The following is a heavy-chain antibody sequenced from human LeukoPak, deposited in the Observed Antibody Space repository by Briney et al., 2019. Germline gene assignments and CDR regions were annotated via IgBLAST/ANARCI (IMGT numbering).Heavy chain of an antibody. Sequence: GASAKVSCKASGYTSTSYDINWVRQATGQGPEWMGWMNPNSGNTGYAQKFQGRVTMTRNTSISTAYMELSSLRSEDTAVYYCARVQGYSGSYDWGQGTLVTVSS. V-gene: IGHV1-8*01. CDR3: ARVQGYSGSYD. CDR2: MNPNSGNT. D-gene: IGHD1-26*01. J-gene: IGHJ4*02. CDR1: GYTSTSYD.